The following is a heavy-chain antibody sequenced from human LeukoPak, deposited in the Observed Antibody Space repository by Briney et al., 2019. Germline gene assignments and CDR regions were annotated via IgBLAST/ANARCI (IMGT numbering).Heavy chain of an antibody. CDR3: ARDRNYDFWSGYLMDV. D-gene: IGHD3-3*01. V-gene: IGHV4-30-4*08. Sequence: SQTLSLTCTVSGGSISSGDYYWSWIRQPPGKGLEWIGYIYYSGSTYYNPSLKSRVTISVDTSKNQFSLKLSSVTAADTAVYYCARDRNYDFWSGYLMDVWGKGTTVTVSS. J-gene: IGHJ6*03. CDR1: GGSISSGDYY. CDR2: IYYSGST.